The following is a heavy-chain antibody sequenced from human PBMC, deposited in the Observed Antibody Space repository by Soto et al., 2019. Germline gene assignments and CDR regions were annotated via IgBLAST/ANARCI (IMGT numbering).Heavy chain of an antibody. D-gene: IGHD2-21*02. Sequence: QLQLRESGPGLVQPAQTLSLTCTVAGGSITGGFSYWTWVRQHPGKGLEWVGHIYYSGTAYYNPSLKSRVALSVDPSQNRFSLKLSSVTAADTAIYFCARSLPGGTAFYMDIWGEGTTVTVSS. CDR3: ARSLPGGTAFYMDI. CDR1: GGSITGGFSY. V-gene: IGHV4-31*03. J-gene: IGHJ6*03. CDR2: IYYSGTA.